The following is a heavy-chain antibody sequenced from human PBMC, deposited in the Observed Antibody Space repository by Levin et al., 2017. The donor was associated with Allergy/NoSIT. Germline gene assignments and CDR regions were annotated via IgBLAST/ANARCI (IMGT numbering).Heavy chain of an antibody. CDR2: ISYDGSNK. V-gene: IGHV3-30-3*01. Sequence: GESLKISCAVSGFTFNDYVMHWVRQAPGKGLEWVAIISYDGSNKYYADSVKGRFTISRDNSKNTLSLQMNSLRAEDTAVYYCARDPYYNFWSGPDPRYFDCWGQGTLVTVSS. CDR1: GFTFNDYV. CDR3: ARDPYYNFWSGPDPRYFDC. J-gene: IGHJ4*02. D-gene: IGHD3-3*01.